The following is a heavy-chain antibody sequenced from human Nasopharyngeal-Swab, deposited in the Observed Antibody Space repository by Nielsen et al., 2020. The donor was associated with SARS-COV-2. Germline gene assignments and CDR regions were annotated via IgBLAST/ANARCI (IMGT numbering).Heavy chain of an antibody. V-gene: IGHV3-49*02. Sequence: VRQAPGKGLEWVGFIRSKAYGGTTEYAASVKGRFTISRDDSKSIAYLQMNSLRAEDTAVYYCARDGLDYDFWSAYFMDVWGQGTTVTVSS. CDR2: IRSKAYGGTT. J-gene: IGHJ6*02. CDR3: ARDGLDYDFWSAYFMDV. D-gene: IGHD3-3*01.